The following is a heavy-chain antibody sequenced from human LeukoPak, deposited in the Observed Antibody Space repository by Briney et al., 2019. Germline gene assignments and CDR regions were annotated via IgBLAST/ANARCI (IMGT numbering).Heavy chain of an antibody. CDR2: IGTAGDT. CDR3: ARRGLGYYYMDV. CDR1: GFTFSSYD. V-gene: IGHV3-13*01. J-gene: IGHJ6*03. D-gene: IGHD3-16*01. Sequence: GGSLRLSCAASGFTFSSYDMHWVRQATGKGLEWVPAIGTAGDTYYPGSVKGRFTISRENAKNSLYLQMNSLRAGDTAVYYCARRGLGYYYMDVWGKGTTVTVSS.